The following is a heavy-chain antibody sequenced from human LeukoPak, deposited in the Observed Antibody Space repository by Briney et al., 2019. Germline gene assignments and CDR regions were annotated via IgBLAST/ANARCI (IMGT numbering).Heavy chain of an antibody. D-gene: IGHD3-10*01. Sequence: PSETLSLTCSVSGDSIGSYYWTWIRQSAGKGLKWIGYIFYSGSTNYSPSLKSRVTISVDTSNHQFSLQLRSVTAADTAIYYCARGRARDGSFPWLDSWGQGTLVTVSS. V-gene: IGHV4-59*01. CDR1: GDSIGSYY. J-gene: IGHJ5*01. CDR2: IFYSGST. CDR3: ARGRARDGSFPWLDS.